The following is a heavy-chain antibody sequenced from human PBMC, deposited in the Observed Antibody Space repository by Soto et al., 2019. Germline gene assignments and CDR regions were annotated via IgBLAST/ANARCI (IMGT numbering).Heavy chain of an antibody. CDR2: INTGKGNT. D-gene: IGHD4-17*01. CDR3: ARDRNNYGDYGAFDI. Sequence: ASVKVSCNASGYTFTSYAMHWVVQAPGQKLEWMGMINTGKGNTKYSKNFQGRVTITRDTSASTAYMELSSLRSEETAVYYGARDRNNYGDYGAFDIWDQGTMVT. J-gene: IGHJ3*02. CDR1: GYTFTSYA. V-gene: IGHV1-3*04.